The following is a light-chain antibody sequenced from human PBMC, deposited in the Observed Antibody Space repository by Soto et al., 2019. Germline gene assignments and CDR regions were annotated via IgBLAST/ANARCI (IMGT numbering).Light chain of an antibody. V-gene: IGKV2-28*01. Sequence: DIVMTQSPLFLPVTPGEPASISCRSSQSLLHRNGNTYLDWYLQKPGQSPQPLIYMGSNRASGVPYRFSGSGSGTDFTLRISRVEAEDVGVYYCMQTLQTRTFGQGTKIEIK. J-gene: IGKJ1*01. CDR2: MGS. CDR3: MQTLQTRT. CDR1: QSLLHRNGNTY.